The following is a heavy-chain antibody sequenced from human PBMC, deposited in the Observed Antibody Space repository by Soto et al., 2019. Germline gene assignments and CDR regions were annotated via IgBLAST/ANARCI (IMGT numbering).Heavy chain of an antibody. CDR3: ARDRQQLGDYFYYYGMDV. V-gene: IGHV3-7*01. Sequence: PGGSLRLSCVASEFSFSSYWMSWVRQAPGKGPEWVANIKQDGSEIYYVDSVRGRFTISRDNAKNSLYLQMNSLRAEDTAVYYCARDRQQLGDYFYYYGMDVWGQGTTVTGSS. J-gene: IGHJ6*02. CDR1: EFSFSSYW. D-gene: IGHD6-13*01. CDR2: IKQDGSEI.